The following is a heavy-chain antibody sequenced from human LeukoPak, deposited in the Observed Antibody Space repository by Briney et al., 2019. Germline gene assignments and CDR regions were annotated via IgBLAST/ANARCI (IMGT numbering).Heavy chain of an antibody. D-gene: IGHD2-8*01. CDR3: ARRNIVLSDAFDI. Sequence: SETLSLTCTVSGGSISSYYWSWIRQPPGKGLEWIGYIYYSGSTNYNPSLKSRVTISVDTSKNQFSLKLGSVTAADTAVYYCARRNIVLSDAFDIWGQGTMVTVSS. J-gene: IGHJ3*02. CDR2: IYYSGST. CDR1: GGSISSYY. V-gene: IGHV4-59*08.